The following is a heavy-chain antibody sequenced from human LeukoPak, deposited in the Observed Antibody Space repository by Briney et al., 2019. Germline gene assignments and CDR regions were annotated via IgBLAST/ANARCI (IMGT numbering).Heavy chain of an antibody. D-gene: IGHD6-19*01. CDR1: GGSISSYY. CDR2: IYYSGST. Sequence: WETLSLTCTVSGGSISSYYWSWIRQPPGKGLEWIGYIYYSGSTNYNPSLKSRVTISVDTSKNQFSLKLSSVTAADTAVYYCASNGYSSGWYVTFDYWGQGTLVTVSS. CDR3: ASNGYSSGWYVTFDY. J-gene: IGHJ4*02. V-gene: IGHV4-59*01.